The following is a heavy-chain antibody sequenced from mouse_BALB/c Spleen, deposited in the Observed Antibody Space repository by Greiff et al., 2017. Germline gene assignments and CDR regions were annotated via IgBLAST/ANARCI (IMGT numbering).Heavy chain of an antibody. CDR1: GFSLTSYG. Sequence: VQRVESGPGLVAPSQSLSITCTVSGFSLTSYGVHWVRQPPGKGLEWLGVIWAGGSTNYNSALMSRLSISKDNSKSQVFLKMNSRQTDDTAMYYCARERSSYGNYLYYFDYWGQGTTLTVSS. CDR2: IWAGGST. V-gene: IGHV2-9*02. J-gene: IGHJ2*01. D-gene: IGHD2-10*01. CDR3: ARERSSYGNYLYYFDY.